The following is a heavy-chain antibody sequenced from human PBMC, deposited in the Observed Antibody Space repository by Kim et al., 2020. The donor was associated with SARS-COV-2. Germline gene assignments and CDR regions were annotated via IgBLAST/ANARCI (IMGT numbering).Heavy chain of an antibody. D-gene: IGHD3-10*01. CDR3: ARGYGSGSYYISHYYYYGMDV. Sequence: GGSLRLSCAASGFTVSSNYMSWVRQAPGKGLEWVSVIYSGGSTYYADSVKGRFTISRDNSKNTLYLQMNSLRAEDTAVYYCARGYGSGSYYISHYYYYGMDVWGQGTTVTVSS. CDR2: IYSGGST. CDR1: GFTVSSNY. V-gene: IGHV3-53*01. J-gene: IGHJ6*02.